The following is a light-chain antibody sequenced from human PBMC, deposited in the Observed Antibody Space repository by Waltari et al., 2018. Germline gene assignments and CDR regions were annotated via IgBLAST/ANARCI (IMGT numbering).Light chain of an antibody. CDR3: CSYAGSSTLVV. CDR2: EVA. J-gene: IGLJ2*01. V-gene: IGLV2-23*02. CDR1: SSDVGSYKL. Sequence: QSALTQPASVSGSPGQSITISCTGTSSDVGSYKLVSWYQQYPGKAPKLMIYEVAQRPSGVSNRFSGSKSCNTASLTISGLQAEDEADYYCCSYAGSSTLVVFGGGTKLTVL.